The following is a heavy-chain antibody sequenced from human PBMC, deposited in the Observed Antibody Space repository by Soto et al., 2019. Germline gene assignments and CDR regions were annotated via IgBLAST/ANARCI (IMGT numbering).Heavy chain of an antibody. D-gene: IGHD3-9*01. CDR1: GFIFSNYA. V-gene: IGHV3-33*08. Sequence: PGGSLRLSCAASGFIFSNYAMHWVRQAPGKGLEWVAVIWYDGSNKYYADSVKGRFTISRDNSKNTLYLQMNSLRAEDTAVYYCARDRDYDILTGYYKPFDYWGQGTLVTVSS. J-gene: IGHJ4*01. CDR2: IWYDGSNK. CDR3: ARDRDYDILTGYYKPFDY.